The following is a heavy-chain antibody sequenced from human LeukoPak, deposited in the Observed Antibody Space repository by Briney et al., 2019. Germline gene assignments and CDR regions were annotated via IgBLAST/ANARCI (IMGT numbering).Heavy chain of an antibody. CDR1: GFTFRNFA. J-gene: IGHJ4*02. V-gene: IGHV3-23*01. CDR2: IGGGDT. D-gene: IGHD2-8*01. CDR3: AKDGQSFNSMYDYFDS. Sequence: GGSLRLSCSSSGFTFRNFAISWVRQAPGKGLEWVSSIGGGDTHYADSVKGRFTISRDDSRSTVDLQMSRLRAEDTAVYYCAKDGQSFNSMYDYFDSWGQGTLVTVSS.